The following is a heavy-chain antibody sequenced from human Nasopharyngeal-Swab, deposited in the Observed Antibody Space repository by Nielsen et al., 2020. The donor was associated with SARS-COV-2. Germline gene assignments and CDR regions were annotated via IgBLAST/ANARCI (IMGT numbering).Heavy chain of an antibody. J-gene: IGHJ5*02. CDR3: ARLGLTGHYGLGNRYNWFDP. CDR2: INPSGGST. D-gene: IGHD3-9*01. Sequence: WVRQAPGQGLEWMGIINPSGGSTSYAQKFQGRVTMTRDTSTTTVYMELSSLRSEDTAVYYCARLGLTGHYGLGNRYNWFDPWGQGTLVTVSS. V-gene: IGHV1-46*01.